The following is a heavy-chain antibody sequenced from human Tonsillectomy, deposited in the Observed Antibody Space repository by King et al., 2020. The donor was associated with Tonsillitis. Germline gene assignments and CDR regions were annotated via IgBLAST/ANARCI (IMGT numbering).Heavy chain of an antibody. CDR3: ARPFSPRRAFDL. CDR2: ISHSGTT. CDR1: GGSFSSYY. D-gene: IGHD2/OR15-2a*01. V-gene: IGHV4-34*01. Sequence: VQLQQWGAGLLKPSETLSLTCAVYGGSFSSYYWNWIRQPPGKGLEWIGEISHSGTTDYNPSLKSRVTISVDTSKNQFSLKLSSVTAADTAVYYCARPFSPRRAFDLWVQGTMVTVSS. J-gene: IGHJ3*01.